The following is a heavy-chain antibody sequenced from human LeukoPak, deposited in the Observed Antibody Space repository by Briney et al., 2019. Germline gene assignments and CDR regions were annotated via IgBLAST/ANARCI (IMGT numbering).Heavy chain of an antibody. CDR1: GFTFNDYA. V-gene: IGHV3-64D*06. CDR3: VKDLGYGDGLWASPFDY. J-gene: IGHJ4*02. D-gene: IGHD4-17*01. Sequence: GSLRLSCSASGFTFNDYAMHWDRQAPGKGLEYVSTISNSGGYTYYADSVKGRCTISRDNSKNTVYFEVSSLRPEDTAVYYCVKDLGYGDGLWASPFDYWGQGTLVTVPS. CDR2: ISNSGGYT.